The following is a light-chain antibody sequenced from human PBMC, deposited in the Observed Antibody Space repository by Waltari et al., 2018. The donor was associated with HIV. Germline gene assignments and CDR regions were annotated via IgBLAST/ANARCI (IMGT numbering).Light chain of an antibody. Sequence: QSALPQPPSVSGSPGQSITLSCPGTSIDVGRHNLVSWYQQHPGKAANLMIYEGSKRPSGVSNRFSGSKSGNTASLTIAGLQAEDEADYYCCSYAGSWVFGGGTKLTVL. CDR1: SIDVGRHNL. CDR2: EGS. CDR3: CSYAGSWV. J-gene: IGLJ3*02. V-gene: IGLV2-23*01.